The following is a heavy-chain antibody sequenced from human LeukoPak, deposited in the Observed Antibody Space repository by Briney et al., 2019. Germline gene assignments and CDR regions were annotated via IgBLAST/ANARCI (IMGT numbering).Heavy chain of an antibody. CDR1: GGTFSSYA. V-gene: IGHV1-69*13. CDR3: ARIPGESYYFDY. J-gene: IGHJ4*02. D-gene: IGHD3-10*01. Sequence: SVKVSCKASGGTFSSYAISWVRQAPGQGLEWMGGIITIFGTANYAQKFQGRVTITADEYTSTAYMELSSLRSEDTAVYYCARIPGESYYFDYWGQGTLVTVSS. CDR2: IITIFGTA.